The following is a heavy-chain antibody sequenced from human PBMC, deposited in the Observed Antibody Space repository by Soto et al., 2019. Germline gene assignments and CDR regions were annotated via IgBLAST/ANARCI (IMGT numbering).Heavy chain of an antibody. CDR2: IWYDGSNK. Sequence: GGSLRLSCAASGFTFSSYGMHWVRQAPGKGLEWVAVIWYDGSNKYYADSVKGRFTISRDNSKNTLYLQMNSLRAEDMSLYYCARDPKQQLVRGAFDIWGQGTMVTVSS. D-gene: IGHD6-13*01. V-gene: IGHV3-33*01. CDR1: GFTFSSYG. CDR3: ARDPKQQLVRGAFDI. J-gene: IGHJ3*02.